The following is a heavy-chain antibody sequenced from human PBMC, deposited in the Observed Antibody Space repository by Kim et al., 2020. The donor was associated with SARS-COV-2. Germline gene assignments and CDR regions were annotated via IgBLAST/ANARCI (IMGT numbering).Heavy chain of an antibody. CDR2: ISWNSGSI. J-gene: IGHJ6*02. CDR1: GFTFDDYA. CDR3: AKDEGYQLLYGAWYGMDV. Sequence: GGSLRLSCAASGFTFDDYAMHWVRQAPGKGLEWVSGISWNSGSIGYADSVKGRFTISRDNAKNSLYLQMNSLRAEDTALYYCAKDEGYQLLYGAWYGMDVRGQGATVTVSS. D-gene: IGHD2-2*02. V-gene: IGHV3-9*01.